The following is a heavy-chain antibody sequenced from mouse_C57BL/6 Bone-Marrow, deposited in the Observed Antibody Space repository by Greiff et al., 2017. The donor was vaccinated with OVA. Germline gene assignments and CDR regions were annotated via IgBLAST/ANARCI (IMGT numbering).Heavy chain of an antibody. J-gene: IGHJ2*01. V-gene: IGHV3-6*01. CDR1: GYSITSGYY. CDR3: ARGDY. CDR2: ISYDGSN. Sequence: EVKLQESGPGLVKPSQSLSLTCSVTGYSITSGYYWNWIRQFPGNKLEWMGYISYDGSNNYNPSLKNRIAITRDTSKNQFFLKFNSVTTEDTATYYCARGDYWGQGTTLTVSS.